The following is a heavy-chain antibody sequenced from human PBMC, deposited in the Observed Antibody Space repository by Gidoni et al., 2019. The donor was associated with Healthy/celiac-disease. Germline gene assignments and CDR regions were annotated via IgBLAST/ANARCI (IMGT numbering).Heavy chain of an antibody. CDR3: ARGGTTVTREEFVY. D-gene: IGHD4-17*01. Sequence: QLQLQESRPGLVKPSETLSLTCTVSGGSISSSSYYWGWIRQPPGKGLEWIGSIYYSGSTYYNPSLKSRVTISVDTSKNQFSLKLSSVTAADTAVYYCARGGTTVTREEFVYWGQGTLVTVSS. CDR2: IYYSGST. CDR1: GGSISSSSYY. V-gene: IGHV4-39*01. J-gene: IGHJ4*02.